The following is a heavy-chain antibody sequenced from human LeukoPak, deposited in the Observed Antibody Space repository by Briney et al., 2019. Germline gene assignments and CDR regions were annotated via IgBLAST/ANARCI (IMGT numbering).Heavy chain of an antibody. D-gene: IGHD2-2*01. CDR2: IRYDGSNK. CDR3: AKDGPRYCSSTSCLFDY. V-gene: IGHV3-30*02. J-gene: IGHJ4*02. CDR1: GFTFDDYA. Sequence: GGSLRLSCAASGFTFDDYAMHWVRQAPGKGLEWVAFIRYDGSNKYYADSVKGRFTISRDNSKNTLYLQMNSLRAEDTAVYYCAKDGPRYCSSTSCLFDYWGQGTLVTVSS.